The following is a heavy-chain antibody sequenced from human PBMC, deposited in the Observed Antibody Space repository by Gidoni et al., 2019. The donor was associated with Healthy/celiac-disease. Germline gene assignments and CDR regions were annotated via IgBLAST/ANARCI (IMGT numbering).Heavy chain of an antibody. CDR2: ISSSSSYI. J-gene: IGHJ4*02. V-gene: IGHV3-21*01. Sequence: EVQLVEPGGGLVKPGGSLRPSCAASGFTFISYSMNWVRQAPGKGLEWVSSISSSSSYIYYADSVKGRFTISRDNAKNSLYLQMNSLRAEDTAVYYCASWYSSGWYRRAGDYWGQGTLVTVSS. CDR1: GFTFISYS. CDR3: ASWYSSGWYRRAGDY. D-gene: IGHD6-19*01.